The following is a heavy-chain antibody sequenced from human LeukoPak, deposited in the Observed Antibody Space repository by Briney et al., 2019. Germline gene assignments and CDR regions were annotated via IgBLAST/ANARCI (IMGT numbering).Heavy chain of an antibody. CDR1: GGTVTSYA. J-gene: IGHJ4*02. Sequence: GASVKVSCKASGGTVTSYAISWVREAPGQGLEWMVRIIPILGTANYAQKFHGRVTITANKSTSTAYMKLSSLRSEDTAVYCCARAPREGALDYWGQGTLVTVSS. V-gene: IGHV1-69*04. CDR2: IIPILGTA. D-gene: IGHD1-26*01. CDR3: ARAPREGALDY.